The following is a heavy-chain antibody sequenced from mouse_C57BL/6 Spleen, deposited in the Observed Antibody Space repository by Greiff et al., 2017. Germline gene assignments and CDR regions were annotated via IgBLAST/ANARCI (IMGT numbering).Heavy chain of an antibody. CDR3: ARSDYGSSYDYAMDY. V-gene: IGHV1-82*01. Sequence: VQLVESGPELVKPGASVKISCKASGYAFSSSWMNWVKQRPGKGLEWIGRIYPGDGDTTYNGKFKGKATLTADKSSSTAYMQLSSLTSEDSAVYFCARSDYGSSYDYAMDYWGQGTSVTVSS. J-gene: IGHJ4*01. D-gene: IGHD1-1*01. CDR2: IYPGDGDT. CDR1: GYAFSSSW.